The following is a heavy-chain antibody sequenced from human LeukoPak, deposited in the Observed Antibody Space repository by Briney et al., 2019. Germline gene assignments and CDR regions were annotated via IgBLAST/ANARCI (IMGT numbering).Heavy chain of an antibody. Sequence: SETLSLTCAVYGGSFSGYYWSWIRQPPGKGLEWIGEINHSGSTNYNPSLKSQVAISVDTSKNQFSLKLSSVTAADTAVYYCARGTKIAVAGTLWFDPWGQGTLVTVSS. J-gene: IGHJ5*02. CDR2: INHSGST. D-gene: IGHD6-19*01. CDR3: ARGTKIAVAGTLWFDP. V-gene: IGHV4-34*01. CDR1: GGSFSGYY.